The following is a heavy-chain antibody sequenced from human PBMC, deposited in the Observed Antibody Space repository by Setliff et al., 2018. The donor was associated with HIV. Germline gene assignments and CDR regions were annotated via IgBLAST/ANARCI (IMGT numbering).Heavy chain of an antibody. CDR3: ARVTSAHPTYYYYYMDV. Sequence: PSETLSLTCTVSGGSISSGGYYWSWIRQHPGKGLEWIGYIYYSGSTYYNPSLKSRVTISVDTSKNQFSLKLSPVTAADTAVYYCARVTSAHPTYYYYYMDVWGKGTTVTISS. CDR2: IYYSGST. CDR1: GGSISSGGYY. V-gene: IGHV4-31*03. J-gene: IGHJ6*03. D-gene: IGHD6-25*01.